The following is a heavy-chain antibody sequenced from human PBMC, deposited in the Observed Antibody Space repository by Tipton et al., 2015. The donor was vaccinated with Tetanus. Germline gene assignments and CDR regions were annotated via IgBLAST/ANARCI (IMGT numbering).Heavy chain of an antibody. CDR3: ARWGDASGSTNLYAFDI. Sequence: TLSLTCTVSGGSINSGTYYWNWIRQVPGKGLEWIGYTHHSGNTKYNPSLSGRVTTSVDTSKNQFSLKISSLTAADTAVYYCARWGDASGSTNLYAFDIWGQGTMVSVSS. D-gene: IGHD3-10*01. J-gene: IGHJ3*02. V-gene: IGHV4-61*01. CDR2: THHSGNT. CDR1: GGSINSGTYY.